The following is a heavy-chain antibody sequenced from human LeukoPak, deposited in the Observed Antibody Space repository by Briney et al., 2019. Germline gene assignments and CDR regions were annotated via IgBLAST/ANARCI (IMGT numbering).Heavy chain of an antibody. CDR2: IYYSGST. J-gene: IGHJ5*02. V-gene: IGHV4-39*01. CDR3: ARHVFAGGRNWFDP. CDR1: GGSISSSSYY. D-gene: IGHD3-16*01. Sequence: SETLSLTCTVSGGSISSSSYYWGWIRQPPGKGLEWIGSIYYSGSTYYNPSLKSRVTISVDTSKNQFSLKLSSVTAADTAVYYCARHVFAGGRNWFDPWGQGTLVTVSP.